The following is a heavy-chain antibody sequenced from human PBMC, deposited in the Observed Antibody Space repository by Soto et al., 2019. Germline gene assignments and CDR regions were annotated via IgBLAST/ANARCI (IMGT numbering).Heavy chain of an antibody. CDR1: GGTFSSYA. J-gene: IGHJ6*01. CDR2: IIPIFGTA. V-gene: IGHV1-69*06. D-gene: IGHD2-21*02. Sequence: QVQLVQSGAEVKKPGSSVKVSCKASGGTFSSYAISWVRQAPGQGLEWMGGIIPIFGTANYAQKFQGRVRIAADKSTSTAYMELSSLRSEDTAVYYCAEVIWGGDCYPTTYYYAGMDVWGQGTTVTVSS. CDR3: AEVIWGGDCYPTTYYYAGMDV.